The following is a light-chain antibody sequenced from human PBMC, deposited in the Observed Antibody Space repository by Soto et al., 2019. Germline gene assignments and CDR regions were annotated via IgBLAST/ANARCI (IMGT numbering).Light chain of an antibody. J-gene: IGKJ1*01. CDR3: QQYNTYST. CDR2: KAS. CDR1: QTISSW. V-gene: IGKV1-5*03. Sequence: DIQMTQSPSTLSGSVGDRVTITCRASQTISSWLAWYQQKPGKAPKLLIYKASTLKSGVPSRFSGSGSGTEITLTISSLQPDDFATYYCQQYNTYSTFGQGTKVDIK.